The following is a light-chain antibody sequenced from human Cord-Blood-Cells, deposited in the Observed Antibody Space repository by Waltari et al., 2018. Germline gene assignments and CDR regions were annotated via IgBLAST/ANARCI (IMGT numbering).Light chain of an antibody. Sequence: QPALTQPASVSGSPGQSITISCTGTSSAVGRYNLVSWYQQHPGKAPKLMIYEVSKRPSGVSNRFSGSKSGNTASLTISGLQAEDEADYYCCSYAGSSRVFGGGTKLTVL. CDR3: CSYAGSSRV. CDR1: SSAVGRYNL. J-gene: IGLJ3*02. CDR2: EVS. V-gene: IGLV2-23*02.